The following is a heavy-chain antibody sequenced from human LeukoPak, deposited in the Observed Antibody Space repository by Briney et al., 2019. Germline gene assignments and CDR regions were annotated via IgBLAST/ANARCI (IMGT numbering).Heavy chain of an antibody. CDR1: GFTFSDHH. J-gene: IGHJ4*02. Sequence: GGSLRLSCAASGFTFSDHHMDWVRQAPGKGLEWVGRTENKAQRFTTQYAASVQGRLTISRDGSKNSMSLQMSSLKSEDTAVYYCRVATTNPDYWGRGTLVTVSS. CDR3: RVATTNPDY. D-gene: IGHD5-12*01. CDR2: TENKAQRFTT. V-gene: IGHV3-72*01.